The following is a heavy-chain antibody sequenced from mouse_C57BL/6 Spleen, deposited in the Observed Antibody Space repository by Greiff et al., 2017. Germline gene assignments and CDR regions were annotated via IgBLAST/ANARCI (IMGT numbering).Heavy chain of an antibody. D-gene: IGHD4-1*01. CDR2: INPGSGGT. J-gene: IGHJ2*01. V-gene: IGHV1-54*01. Sequence: VQLHQSGAELVRPGTSVKVSCKASGYAFTNYLIEWVKQRPGQGLEWIGVINPGSGGTNYNEKFKGKATLTADKSSSTAYMQLSSLTSEDSAVYFCARDELGRNDYWGQGTTLTVSS. CDR3: ARDELGRNDY. CDR1: GYAFTNYL.